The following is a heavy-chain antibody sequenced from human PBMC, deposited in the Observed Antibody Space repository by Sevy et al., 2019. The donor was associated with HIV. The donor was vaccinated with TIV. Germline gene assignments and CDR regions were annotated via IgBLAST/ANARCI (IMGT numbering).Heavy chain of an antibody. Sequence: GVSLRLSCTASGYTFPAFSFNWVRQAPGKGLEWLSYISTGTDHIYYADSAKGRFTISRDDAKNSVYLEMKSLRDQDTALYYCVRRGVDAYNVYFDLWGQGTLVTVSS. D-gene: IGHD3-10*01. J-gene: IGHJ4*02. V-gene: IGHV3-21*05. CDR3: VRRGVDAYNVYFDL. CDR1: GYTFPAFS. CDR2: ISTGTDHI.